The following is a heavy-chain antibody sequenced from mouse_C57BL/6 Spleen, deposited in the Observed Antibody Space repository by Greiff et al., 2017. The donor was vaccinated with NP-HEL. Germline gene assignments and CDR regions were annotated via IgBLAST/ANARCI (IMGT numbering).Heavy chain of an antibody. CDR2: IYPGDGDT. CDR1: GYAFSSSW. V-gene: IGHV1-82*01. D-gene: IGHD2-3*01. J-gene: IGHJ2*01. Sequence: VQLQQSGPELVKPGASVKISCKASGYAFSSSWMNWVKQRPGKGLEWIGRIYPGDGDTKYNGKFKGKATLTADKSSSTAYMQISRLTSEDSAVYFCARNGYSYFDYWGQGTTLTVSS. CDR3: ARNGYSYFDY.